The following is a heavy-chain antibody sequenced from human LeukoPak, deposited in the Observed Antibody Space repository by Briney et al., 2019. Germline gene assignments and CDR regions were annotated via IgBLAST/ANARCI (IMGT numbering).Heavy chain of an antibody. V-gene: IGHV3-7*01. CDR3: ARGLWSGTY. CDR1: GFTFSDYW. CDR2: IKQDGSEK. D-gene: IGHD3-10*01. J-gene: IGHJ4*02. Sequence: GGSLRLSCVASGFTFSDYWMTWVRQAPGKGLEWVANIKQDGSEKFCVDSVKGRFTISRDNAENSLHLHMNSLRAEDTAVYYCARGLWSGTYWGQGSLVTVSS.